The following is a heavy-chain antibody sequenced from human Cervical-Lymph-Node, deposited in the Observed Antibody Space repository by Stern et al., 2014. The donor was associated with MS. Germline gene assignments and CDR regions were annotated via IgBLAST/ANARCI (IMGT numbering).Heavy chain of an antibody. Sequence: QVQLVESGPGLVKPSETLSLTCVVSGDSISSYTHYWAWIRQPPGKGLEWIGSVYYRGPPYSPPSLRSPVPISVDTPKTPFSRGLNSVTAADTAVYYCAKHACTGAACPFDLWGQGTLVTVSS. J-gene: IGHJ4*02. D-gene: IGHD2-8*02. CDR1: GDSISSYTHY. CDR3: AKHACTGAACPFDL. CDR2: VYYRGPP. V-gene: IGHV4-39*01.